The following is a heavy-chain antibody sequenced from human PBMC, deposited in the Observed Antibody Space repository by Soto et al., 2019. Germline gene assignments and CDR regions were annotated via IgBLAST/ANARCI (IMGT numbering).Heavy chain of an antibody. Sequence: ASVKVSCKASGYTFTGYYMHWVRQAPGQGLEWMGWINPNSGGTNYAQKLQGRVTMTTDTSTSTAYMELRSLRSDDTAVYYCAIATIYVASDAFEIWGQGTMVTVSS. CDR1: GYTFTGYY. V-gene: IGHV1-2*02. CDR3: AIATIYVASDAFEI. D-gene: IGHD5-12*01. J-gene: IGHJ3*02. CDR2: INPNSGGT.